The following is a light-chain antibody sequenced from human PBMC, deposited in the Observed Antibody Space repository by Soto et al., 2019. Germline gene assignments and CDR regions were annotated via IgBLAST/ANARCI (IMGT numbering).Light chain of an antibody. J-gene: IGLJ2*01. CDR1: SSNIGAGYD. V-gene: IGLV1-40*01. CDR3: QSYDSSLSGDVV. CDR2: GNS. Sequence: QSVLTQPPSVSGAPGQRVTISCTGSSSNIGAGYDVHWYQQLPGTAPKLLIYGNSNRPSGVPDRFSGSKSGTSASLAITGLQADDEADYSCQSYDSSLSGDVVFGGGTKLTVL.